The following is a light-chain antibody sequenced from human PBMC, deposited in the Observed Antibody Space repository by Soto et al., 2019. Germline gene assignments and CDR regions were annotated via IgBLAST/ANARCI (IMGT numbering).Light chain of an antibody. CDR2: NSD. V-gene: IGLV1-44*01. Sequence: QSVLTQPPSASGTPGQRVTISCSGTSSNVGSNSVSWYHHLPGTAPKLLIYNSDQRPSGVPDRFSGSKSDTSASLAISGLQSEDAADYYCAAWDDSLNSPLFGGGTKLTVL. CDR1: SSNVGSNS. J-gene: IGLJ2*01. CDR3: AAWDDSLNSPL.